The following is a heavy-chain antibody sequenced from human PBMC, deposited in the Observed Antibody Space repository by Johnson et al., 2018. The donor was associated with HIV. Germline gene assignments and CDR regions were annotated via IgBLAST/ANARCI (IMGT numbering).Heavy chain of an antibody. CDR1: GFTFSSYW. Sequence: VQLVESRGGLVQPGGSLRLSCATSGFTFSSYWMSWVRQAPGKGLEWVSVIYSGDSTYYADSVKGRFIISRDNSKNMLYLQMNSLRVEDTAVYYCVKEASRGTVTQAPDAFDIWGQGTVVTVSS. D-gene: IGHD4-17*01. V-gene: IGHV3-66*01. J-gene: IGHJ3*02. CDR3: VKEASRGTVTQAPDAFDI. CDR2: IYSGDST.